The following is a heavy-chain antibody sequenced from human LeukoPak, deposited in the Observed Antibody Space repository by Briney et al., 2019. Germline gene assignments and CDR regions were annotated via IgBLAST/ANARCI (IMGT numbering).Heavy chain of an antibody. CDR2: IKQDGSEK. D-gene: IGHD4-17*01. CDR3: ARDGDGDLTMWGGGWDYYYYYYMDV. CDR1: GFTFSDNW. V-gene: IGHV3-7*01. Sequence: GGSLRLSCAASGFTFSDNWMTWVRQAPGKGLEWVATIKQDGSEKYYVDSVRGRFTISRDNAKNSLSLQVNSLRVEDTAVYYCARDGDGDLTMWGGGWDYYYYYYMDVWGKGTTVTISS. J-gene: IGHJ6*03.